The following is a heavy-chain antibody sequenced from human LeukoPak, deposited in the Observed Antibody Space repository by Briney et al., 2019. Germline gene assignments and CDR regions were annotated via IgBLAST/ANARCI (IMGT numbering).Heavy chain of an antibody. D-gene: IGHD3-10*01. V-gene: IGHV4-59*08. CDR1: GGSISSHY. CDR2: IFYSGST. CDR3: ARHLLLWFGGVNY. J-gene: IGHJ4*02. Sequence: SETLSLTCTVSGGSISSHYWSWIRQPPGKGLEWIAYIFYSGSTNYNPSLRNRVTISVDTSKNQFSLRLSSVTAADTAVYYCARHLLLWFGGVNYWGQGTLVTVSS.